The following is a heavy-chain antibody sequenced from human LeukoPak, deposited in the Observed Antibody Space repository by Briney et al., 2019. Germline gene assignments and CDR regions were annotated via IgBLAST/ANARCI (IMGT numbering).Heavy chain of an antibody. Sequence: KSSETLSLTCTVPGGSISSGSYYWGWIRQPPGKWLEWIGIIYYSGNTSYSPSLKSRVTISVDTSKNPFSLRLTSATAADTAVYFCARSPLLLSFGEFSQGWFDPWGHGALVTVSS. V-gene: IGHV4-39*01. D-gene: IGHD3-10*01. CDR1: GGSISSGSYY. J-gene: IGHJ5*02. CDR2: IYYSGNT. CDR3: ARSPLLLSFGEFSQGWFDP.